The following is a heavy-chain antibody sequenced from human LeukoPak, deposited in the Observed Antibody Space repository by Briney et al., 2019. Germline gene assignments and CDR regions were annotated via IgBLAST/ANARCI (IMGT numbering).Heavy chain of an antibody. CDR1: GYSFSNYW. CDR3: ARPMTTMSREWYFDL. CDR2: IYPGDPDT. D-gene: IGHD4-17*01. Sequence: GESLKISCKGSGYSFSNYWIAWVRRMPGKGLEWMGIIYPGDPDTRYNPSFQGHVTFSADKSINTAYLQWSSLKASDTAKYYCARPMTTMSREWYFDLWGRGTLVTASS. V-gene: IGHV5-51*01. J-gene: IGHJ2*01.